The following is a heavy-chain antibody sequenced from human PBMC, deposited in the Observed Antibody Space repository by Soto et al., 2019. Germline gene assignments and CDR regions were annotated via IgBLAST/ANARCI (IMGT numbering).Heavy chain of an antibody. J-gene: IGHJ6*02. D-gene: IGHD6-19*01. CDR3: TTGDLKQWLVLYYYGMDV. V-gene: IGHV3-15*01. CDR2: IKSKTDDGTT. CDR1: GFTFSNAW. Sequence: PGGSLRLSCAASGFTFSNAWMSWVRQAPGKGLEWVGRIKSKTDDGTTDYAAPVKGRFTISRDDSKNTLYLQMNSLKTEDTAVYYCTTGDLKQWLVLYYYGMDVWGQGTTVTVS.